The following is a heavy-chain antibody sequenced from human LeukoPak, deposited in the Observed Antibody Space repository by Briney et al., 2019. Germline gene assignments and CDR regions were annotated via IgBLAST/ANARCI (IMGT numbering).Heavy chain of an antibody. CDR3: VKDIDTVGTNAFDI. J-gene: IGHJ3*02. CDR2: ISGDGDKT. D-gene: IGHD2-8*02. CDR1: GFTFDNYP. V-gene: IGHV3-43*02. Sequence: GGSLTLSCAASGFTFDNYPLHWVRQAPGKGLERVSVISGDGDKTYYAASLRGRFTISRDNTKNSLFLQMNSLTTEDTAFYYCVKDIDTVGTNAFDIWGQGTIVSVSS.